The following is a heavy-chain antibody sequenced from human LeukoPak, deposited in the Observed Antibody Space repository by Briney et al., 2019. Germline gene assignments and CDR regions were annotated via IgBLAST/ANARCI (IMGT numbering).Heavy chain of an antibody. V-gene: IGHV1-24*01. D-gene: IGHD6-13*01. CDR3: ATGHGIAAAFDY. CDR1: GYTLTELS. CDR2: FDPEDGET. J-gene: IGHJ4*02. Sequence: ASVTVSCTVSGYTLTELSMHWVRQAPGKGLEWMGGFDPEDGETIYAQKFQGRVTMTEDTSTDTAYMELSSLRSEDTAVYYCATGHGIAAAFDYWGQGTLVTVSS.